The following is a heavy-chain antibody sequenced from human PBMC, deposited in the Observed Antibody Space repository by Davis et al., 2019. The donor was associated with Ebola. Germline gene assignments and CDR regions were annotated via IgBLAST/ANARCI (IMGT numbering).Heavy chain of an antibody. J-gene: IGHJ5*02. CDR3: ARQESLYGSIDT. Sequence: GESLKISCKGSGYRFTNYWIGWVRQMPGKGLEWMGIIYPDDSDTRYRPPFEGQVTISVDRSISTAYLQWSSLKASDSAMYYCARQESLYGSIDTWGQGTLVTVSS. CDR1: GYRFTNYW. V-gene: IGHV5-51*01. CDR2: IYPDDSDT. D-gene: IGHD6-13*01.